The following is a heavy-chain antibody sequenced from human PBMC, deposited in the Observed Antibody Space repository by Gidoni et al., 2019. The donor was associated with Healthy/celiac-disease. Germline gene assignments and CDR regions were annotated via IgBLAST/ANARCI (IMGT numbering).Heavy chain of an antibody. CDR3: ARVPYYYDSSGYYFGDYYYYYYMDV. V-gene: IGHV4-34*01. J-gene: IGHJ6*03. D-gene: IGHD3-22*01. CDR1: GGSFSGYY. Sequence: QVQLQQWGAGLLKPSETLSLTCAVSGGSFSGYYWRWIRTPPGKGLEWIGEINHSGSTNYNPSLKSRVTISVDTSKNQFSLKLSSVTAADTAVYYCARVPYYYDSSGYYFGDYYYYYYMDVWGKGTTVTVSS. CDR2: INHSGST.